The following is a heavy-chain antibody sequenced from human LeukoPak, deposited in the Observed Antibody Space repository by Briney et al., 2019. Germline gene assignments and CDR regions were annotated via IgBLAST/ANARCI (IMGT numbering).Heavy chain of an antibody. Sequence: AETLSLTCTVSGGSISSYYWSWIRQPAGKRLEWIGRIYTSGSTNYNPSLKSRVTMSVDTSKNQFSLKLSSVTAADTAVYYCARLGGSCYSQCNYYYYYMDVWGKGTTVTVSS. CDR1: GGSISSYY. CDR2: IYTSGST. J-gene: IGHJ6*03. V-gene: IGHV4-4*07. CDR3: ARLGGSCYSQCNYYYYYMDV. D-gene: IGHD3-16*01.